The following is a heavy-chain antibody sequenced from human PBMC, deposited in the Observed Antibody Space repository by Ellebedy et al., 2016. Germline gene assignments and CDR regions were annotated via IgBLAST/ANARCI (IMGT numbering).Heavy chain of an antibody. Sequence: SETLSLXXTVSAYSISSGNYWAWIRQPPGKGLEWIGTVYHSGSTFYNPSLKSRVTISVDTSKNRFSLKVTSVTAADTAIYYCARGSRLTGTRCSDYWGQGTLVSVSS. CDR1: AYSISSGNY. J-gene: IGHJ4*02. CDR2: VYHSGST. V-gene: IGHV4-38-2*02. CDR3: ARGSRLTGTRCSDY. D-gene: IGHD1-7*01.